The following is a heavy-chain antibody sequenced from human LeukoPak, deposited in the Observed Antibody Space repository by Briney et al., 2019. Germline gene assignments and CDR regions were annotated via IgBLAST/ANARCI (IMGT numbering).Heavy chain of an antibody. CDR2: IYTSGST. J-gene: IGHJ4*02. CDR1: GVSISSYY. V-gene: IGHV4-4*09. CDR3: ARRGGYNSLYFDY. Sequence: PSETLSLTCTVSGVSISSYYWSWIRQPPGKGLEWIGYIYTSGSTNYNPSLKTRVTISVDTSKNQFPLKLSSVTAADPAVYYCARRGGYNSLYFDYWGQGTLVTVSS. D-gene: IGHD5-24*01.